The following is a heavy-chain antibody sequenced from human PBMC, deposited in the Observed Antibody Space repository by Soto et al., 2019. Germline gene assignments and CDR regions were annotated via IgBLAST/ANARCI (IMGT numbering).Heavy chain of an antibody. CDR2: IYYSGST. D-gene: IGHD1-26*01. V-gene: IGHV4-39*01. Sequence: SETLSLTCSVSGASIYNGGYFWSWIRQSPGKGLEWIGSIYYSGSTYYNPSLKSRVTISVDTSKNQFSLKLSSVTAADTVVYYCARQGSGSYYDVDYYYYGMDVWGQGTTVTVSS. CDR3: ARQGSGSYYDVDYYYYGMDV. CDR1: GASIYNGGYF. J-gene: IGHJ6*02.